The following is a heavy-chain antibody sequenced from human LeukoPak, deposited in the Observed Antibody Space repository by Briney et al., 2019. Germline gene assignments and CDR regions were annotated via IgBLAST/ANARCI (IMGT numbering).Heavy chain of an antibody. J-gene: IGHJ4*02. Sequence: PGGSLRLSCAASGFTFSDYCMGWTRQAPGKGLEWVSYITSSGSNMYYADSMKGRFTISRDNAKNSVYLQMNSLRAEDTAVYYCTTDTAMAPFDYWGQGTLVTVSS. CDR3: TTDTAMAPFDY. CDR2: ITSSGSNM. D-gene: IGHD5-18*01. V-gene: IGHV3-11*01. CDR1: GFTFSDYC.